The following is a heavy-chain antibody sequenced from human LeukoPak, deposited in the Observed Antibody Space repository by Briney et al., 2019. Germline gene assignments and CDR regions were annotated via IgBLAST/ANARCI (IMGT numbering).Heavy chain of an antibody. CDR3: ARGIRITMARGVISVRFDP. D-gene: IGHD3-10*01. CDR2: VNYGGST. V-gene: IGHV4-34*01. J-gene: IGHJ5*02. Sequence: PSETLSLTCAVNGGSFSGYFWSWIRQPPGKGLEWMGEVNYGGSTNYNPSLESRLTISVDTSKKQFSLKLSSVTAADTAVYYRARGIRITMARGVISVRFDPWGQGTLVTVSS. CDR1: GGSFSGYF.